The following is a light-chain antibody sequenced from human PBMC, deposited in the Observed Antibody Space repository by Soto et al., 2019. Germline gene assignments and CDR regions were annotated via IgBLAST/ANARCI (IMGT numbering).Light chain of an antibody. CDR3: QQRNNWPPAIT. CDR2: DAS. V-gene: IGKV3-11*01. Sequence: DILMTQSPATLSVSPGGRATHSCRAIQSVSSNLAWYQQKPGQAPTLLIYDASNTATGVPARFSGSGSGTDFTLTVRSLEPEDFALYYCQQRNNWPPAITFGPGTRLEIK. CDR1: QSVSSN. J-gene: IGKJ5*01.